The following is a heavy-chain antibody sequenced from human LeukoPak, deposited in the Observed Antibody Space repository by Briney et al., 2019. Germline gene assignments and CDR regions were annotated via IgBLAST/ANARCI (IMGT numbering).Heavy chain of an antibody. CDR2: IYYSGST. J-gene: IGHJ6*02. CDR3: ARHRALRIAAAGTRYYYYGMDV. V-gene: IGHV4-59*08. CDR1: GGSISSYY. D-gene: IGHD6-13*01. Sequence: SETLSLTCTVSGGSISSYYWSWIRQPPGNRLEWIGYIYYSGSTNYNPSLKSRVTISVDTSKNQFSLKLSSVTAADTAVYYCARHRALRIAAAGTRYYYYGMDVWGQGTTVTVSS.